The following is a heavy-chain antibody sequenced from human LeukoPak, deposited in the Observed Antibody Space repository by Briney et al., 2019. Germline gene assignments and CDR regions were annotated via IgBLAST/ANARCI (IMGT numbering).Heavy chain of an antibody. V-gene: IGHV3-23*01. J-gene: IGHJ4*02. CDR1: GFTFSNYA. CDR2: ISASGGTT. D-gene: IGHD3-10*01. Sequence: QSGGSLRLSCAASGFTFSNYAISWVRQAPGKGLEWVSAISASGGTTYYADSVKGRFTISRDSSKNTLYLQMNSLRAEDTAVYYCAKDRGPMVRGVDYWGQGTLVTVSS. CDR3: AKDRGPMVRGVDY.